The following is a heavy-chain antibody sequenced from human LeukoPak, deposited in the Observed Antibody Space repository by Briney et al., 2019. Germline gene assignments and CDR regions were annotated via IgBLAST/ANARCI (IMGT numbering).Heavy chain of an antibody. CDR1: GFTFSSYA. V-gene: IGHV3-23*01. CDR2: ISGSGGST. J-gene: IGHJ4*02. CDR3: AKSRVSYWVPEFDY. D-gene: IGHD1-26*01. Sequence: GGSLRLSCAASGFTFSSYAMSWVRQAPGKGLEWVSAISGSGGSTDYADSVKGRFPISRDNSKNTLYLQMNSLRAEDTAIYYCAKSRVSYWVPEFDYWGQGTLVTVSS.